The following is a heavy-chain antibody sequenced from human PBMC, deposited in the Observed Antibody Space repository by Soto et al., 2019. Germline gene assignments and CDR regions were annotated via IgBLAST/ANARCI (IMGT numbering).Heavy chain of an antibody. V-gene: IGHV5-51*01. CDR1: GYSFTSYW. CDR2: IYPGDSDT. D-gene: IGHD3-3*01. J-gene: IGHJ3*02. CDR3: ASTPFEYYDFWSGPRPDAFDI. Sequence: GESLKISCKGSGYSFTSYWIGWVRQMPGKGLEWMGIIYPGDSDTRYSPSFQGQVTISADKSISTAYLQWSSLKASDTAMYYCASTPFEYYDFWSGPRPDAFDIWGQGTMVTVSS.